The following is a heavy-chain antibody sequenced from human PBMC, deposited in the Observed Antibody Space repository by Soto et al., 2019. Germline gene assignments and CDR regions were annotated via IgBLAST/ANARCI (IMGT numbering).Heavy chain of an antibody. CDR1: GFTFSSYA. CDR3: AKDRAAAGSYGMDV. J-gene: IGHJ6*02. D-gene: IGHD6-13*01. CDR2: ISGSGGST. Sequence: ELQLLESGGGLVQPGGSLRLSCAASGFTFSSYAMSWVHQAPGKGLEWVSAISGSGGSTYYADSVKGRFTISRDNSRNTLYLQMNSLRAEDTAVYYCAKDRAAAGSYGMDVWGQGTTVTVSS. V-gene: IGHV3-23*01.